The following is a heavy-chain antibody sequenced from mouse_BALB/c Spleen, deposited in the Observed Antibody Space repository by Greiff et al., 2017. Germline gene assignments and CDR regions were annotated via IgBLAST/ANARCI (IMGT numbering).Heavy chain of an antibody. CDR1: GYSITSDYA. J-gene: IGHJ4*01. Sequence: EVQLQQSGPGLVKPSQSLSLTCTVTGYSITSDYAWNWIRQFPGNTLEWMGYISYSGSTSYNPSLKSRISITRDTSKNQFFLQLNSVTTEDTATYYCARRVHYAMDYWGQGTSVTVSS. V-gene: IGHV3-2*02. CDR2: ISYSGST. CDR3: ARRVHYAMDY.